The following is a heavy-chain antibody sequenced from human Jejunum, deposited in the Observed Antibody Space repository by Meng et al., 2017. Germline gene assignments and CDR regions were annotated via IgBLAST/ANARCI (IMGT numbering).Heavy chain of an antibody. CDR2: ISGSGDTT. D-gene: IGHD3-9*01. V-gene: IGHV3-23*01. CDR1: GFSFSSYG. J-gene: IGHJ4*02. Sequence: VHLLGVGGGLVQPGGSRGLPCAASGFSFSSYGMTWVRQAPGRGLEWVSTISGSGDTTYYADSVKGRFNISRDNSKNTMNLQMNSLRAEDTAVYYCARNFRYFDYWGQGTLVTVSS. CDR3: ARNFRYFDY.